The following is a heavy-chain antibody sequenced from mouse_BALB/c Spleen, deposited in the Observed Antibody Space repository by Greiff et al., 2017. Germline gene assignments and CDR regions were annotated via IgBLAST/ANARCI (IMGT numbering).Heavy chain of an antibody. CDR2: INPSNGRT. CDR3: ARGYDYDGTYAMDY. Sequence: QVQLQQSGAELVKPGASVKLSCKASGYTFTSYWMHWVKQRPGQGLEWIGEINPSNGRTNYNEKFKSKATLTVDKSSSTAYMQLSSLTSEDSAVYYCARGYDYDGTYAMDYWGQGTSVTVSS. D-gene: IGHD2-4*01. V-gene: IGHV1S81*02. CDR1: GYTFTSYW. J-gene: IGHJ4*01.